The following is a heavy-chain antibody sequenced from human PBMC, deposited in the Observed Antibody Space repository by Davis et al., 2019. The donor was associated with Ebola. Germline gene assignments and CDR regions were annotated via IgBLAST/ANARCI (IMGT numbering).Heavy chain of an antibody. J-gene: IGHJ4*02. Sequence: ESLKISCVDSGFSFDTHWMNWVRQAPGKGLEWVANIKQDGSEKNYVDSVRGRFIISRDNAKNSLYLQMNSLRAEDTAVYYCAREGKYRDESRTFDYWGQGTLVTVSS. CDR2: IKQDGSEK. V-gene: IGHV3-7*05. CDR1: GFSFDTHW. CDR3: AREGKYRDESRTFDY. D-gene: IGHD2-2*01.